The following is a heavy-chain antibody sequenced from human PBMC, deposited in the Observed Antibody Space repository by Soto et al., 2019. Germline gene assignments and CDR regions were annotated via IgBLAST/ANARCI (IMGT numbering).Heavy chain of an antibody. J-gene: IGHJ4*02. CDR3: ARQRLLRLKPDSDI. V-gene: IGHV4-39*01. D-gene: IGHD2-21*02. Sequence: PSETLSLTCSVSGGSTSDKSYFWGWVRQSPGKGLEWIGSMYYSGSSYYNPSLKSRVAISVDTSKNQFSLKLRSVTAADTAVYFCARQRLLRLKPDSDIWGQGTLVTVSS. CDR2: MYYSGSS. CDR1: GGSTSDKSYF.